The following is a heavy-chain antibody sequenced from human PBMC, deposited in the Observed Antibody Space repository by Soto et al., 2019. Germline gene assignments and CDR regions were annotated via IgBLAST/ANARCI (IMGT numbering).Heavy chain of an antibody. V-gene: IGHV4-59*02. D-gene: IGHD3-22*01. CDR1: GASVSDGY. Sequence: QIQLQESGPGLVKPSETLSLTCTVSGASVSDGYWSWIRQPPGKGLEWIGFMYFGGSFNYNPSLTSRVTLXGXTXXNQFSMRVTSVPAADTAVYYCARSYYDSTGFAVDPWGQGTLVTVSS. J-gene: IGHJ5*02. CDR2: MYFGGSF. CDR3: ARSYYDSTGFAVDP.